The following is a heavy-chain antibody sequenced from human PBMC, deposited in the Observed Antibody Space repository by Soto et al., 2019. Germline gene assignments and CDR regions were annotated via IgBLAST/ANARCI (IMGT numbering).Heavy chain of an antibody. CDR2: ISAYNGNT. CDR1: GYTFTSYG. Sequence: QVQLVQSGAEVKKRVASVKVSCKASGYTFTSYGISCVRQAPGQGLEWMGWISAYNGNTNYARKFQGRVTMTTDTSTSTAYMELRSLRSDDTDVYYCARYGYMITFGGVIAVPWGQGTLVTVSS. J-gene: IGHJ4*02. CDR3: ARYGYMITFGGVIAVP. V-gene: IGHV1-18*01. D-gene: IGHD3-16*02.